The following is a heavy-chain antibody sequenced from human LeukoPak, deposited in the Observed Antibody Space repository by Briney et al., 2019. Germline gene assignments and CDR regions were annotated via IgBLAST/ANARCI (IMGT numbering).Heavy chain of an antibody. V-gene: IGHV3-20*04. Sequence: GGSLRLSCAASEFTFSNYFMNWVRQAPGKGLEWVSGINWNGGSTGYADSVKGRFTISRDNAKNSLYLQMNSLRADDTAVYYCAKTQGYYDAWGQGALVTVSS. CDR1: EFTFSNYF. D-gene: IGHD2-15*01. CDR2: INWNGGST. CDR3: AKTQGYYDA. J-gene: IGHJ5*02.